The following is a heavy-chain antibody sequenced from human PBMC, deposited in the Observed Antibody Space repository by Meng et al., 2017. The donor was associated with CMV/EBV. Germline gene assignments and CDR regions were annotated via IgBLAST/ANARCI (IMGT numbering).Heavy chain of an antibody. CDR3: ARGMKQQLVDFDY. J-gene: IGHJ4*02. Sequence: KASGYNFTGYYMHWVRQAPGQGLEWMGWINPNSGGTNYAQKFQGRVTMTRDTSISTAYMELSRLRSDDTAVYYCARGMKQQLVDFDYWGQGTLVTISS. CDR2: INPNSGGT. V-gene: IGHV1-2*02. D-gene: IGHD6-13*01. CDR1: GYNFTGYY.